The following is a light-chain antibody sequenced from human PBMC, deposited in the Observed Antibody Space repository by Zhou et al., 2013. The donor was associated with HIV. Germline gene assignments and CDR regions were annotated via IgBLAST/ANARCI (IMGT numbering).Light chain of an antibody. CDR2: GAS. J-gene: IGKJ4*01. CDR3: QQYNNWPPLT. V-gene: IGKV3-15*01. CDR1: QSINNN. Sequence: EIVMTQSPATLSVSPGERATLSCRASQSINNNLAWYQQKPGQAPRLLIYGASARATGIPVRFSGSGSGTEFTLTISSLQSEDFALYFCQQYNNWPPLTFGGGTKVEIK.